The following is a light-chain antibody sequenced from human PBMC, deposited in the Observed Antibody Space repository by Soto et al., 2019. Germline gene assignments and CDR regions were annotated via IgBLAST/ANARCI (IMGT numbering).Light chain of an antibody. CDR1: SSDVGYYNY. CDR2: DVS. CDR3: CSYAGSSAYV. J-gene: IGLJ1*01. Sequence: QSVLTQPRSVSGSPGQSVTISCTGTSSDVGYYNYVSWYQQYPGKAPKLMIYDVSGRPSGVPDRFSGSKSGNTASLTISGLQAEDEADYYCCSYAGSSAYVFGTGTKVTVL. V-gene: IGLV2-11*01.